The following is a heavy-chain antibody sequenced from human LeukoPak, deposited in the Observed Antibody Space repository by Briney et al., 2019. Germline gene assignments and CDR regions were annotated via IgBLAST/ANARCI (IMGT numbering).Heavy chain of an antibody. V-gene: IGHV4-59*08. Sequence: PSETLSLTCTVSGGSISSYYWSWIRQPPGKGLEWIGYIYYSGSTNYNPSLKSRVTISVDTSKNQFSLKLSSATAADTAVYYCASSGWYLGWFDPWGQGTLVTVSS. CDR3: ASSGWYLGWFDP. D-gene: IGHD6-19*01. J-gene: IGHJ5*02. CDR1: GGSISSYY. CDR2: IYYSGST.